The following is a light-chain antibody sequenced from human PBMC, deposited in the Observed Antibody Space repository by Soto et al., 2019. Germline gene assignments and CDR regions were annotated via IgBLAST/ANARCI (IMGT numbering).Light chain of an antibody. Sequence: DIQMTQSPSTLSGSVGDRVTITCRASQTISSWLAWYQQKPGKAPKLLIYKASTLKSGVPSRFSGSGSGTEFTLTIRSLPPDDFATYYCQHYNSYSEAFGQGTKVELK. V-gene: IGKV1-5*03. J-gene: IGKJ1*01. CDR3: QHYNSYSEA. CDR1: QTISSW. CDR2: KAS.